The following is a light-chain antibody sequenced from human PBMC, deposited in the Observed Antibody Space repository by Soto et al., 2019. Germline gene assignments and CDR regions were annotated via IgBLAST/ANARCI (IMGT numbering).Light chain of an antibody. CDR2: EVS. J-gene: IGLJ3*02. V-gene: IGLV2-14*01. CDR1: SSDVGGYNY. Sequence: QSALTQPASVSGSPGQSITISCTGTSSDVGGYNYVSWYQQHPGKAPKLMIYEVSNRPSGVSNRFSGSKSGNTASLTISGXXXXXXXXXYCSSYTSSSTRVFGGGTKLTVX. CDR3: SSYTSSSTRV.